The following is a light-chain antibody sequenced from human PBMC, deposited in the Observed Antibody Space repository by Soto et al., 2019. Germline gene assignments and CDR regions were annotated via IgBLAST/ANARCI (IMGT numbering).Light chain of an antibody. V-gene: IGLV2-14*01. Sequence: QSVLTQPASVSGSPGQSFTISCPGTRSDIGGYNYVSWYQQHPGKAPKLMIYEVSNRPSGVSNRFSGSKSGNTASLTISGLQAEDEADYYCSSYTSSSTLGFGGGTKVTVL. J-gene: IGLJ3*02. CDR2: EVS. CDR3: SSYTSSSTLG. CDR1: RSDIGGYNY.